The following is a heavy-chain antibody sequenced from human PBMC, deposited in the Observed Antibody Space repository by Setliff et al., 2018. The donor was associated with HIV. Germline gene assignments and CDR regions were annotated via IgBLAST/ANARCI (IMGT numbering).Heavy chain of an antibody. D-gene: IGHD6-13*01. CDR1: ATFTNVD. Sequence: ASVKVSCKASATFTNVDIHWLRRATGQGLEWMGWMNPNSGVSGYGQKFQGRLTITRDTSANTAYMELSNLRSEDTAIYYCLRRATAAEVFDYWGQGTLVTVSS. V-gene: IGHV1-8*01. J-gene: IGHJ4*02. CDR3: LRRATAAEVFDY. CDR2: MNPNSGVS.